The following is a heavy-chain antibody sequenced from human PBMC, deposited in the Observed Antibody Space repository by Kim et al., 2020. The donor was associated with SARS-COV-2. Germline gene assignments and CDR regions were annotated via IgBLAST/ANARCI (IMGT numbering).Heavy chain of an antibody. V-gene: IGHV4-39*01. CDR1: GGSTNTASYY. J-gene: IGHJ4*02. D-gene: IGHD3-9*01. CDR2: VYHSGNT. CDR3: AGFRATGTGRGYLDS. Sequence: SETLSLICTVSGGSTNTASYYWGWIRQPPGKGLECIGSVYHSGNTYYNPSLESRVTISLDSSRDQFSLKLTSVTAADTAVYYCAGFRATGTGRGYLDSWGQGTLVTVSS.